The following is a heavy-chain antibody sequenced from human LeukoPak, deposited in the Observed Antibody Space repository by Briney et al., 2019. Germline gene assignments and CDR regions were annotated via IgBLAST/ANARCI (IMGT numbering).Heavy chain of an antibody. CDR1: GGSLSSYY. CDR2: IYYSGST. D-gene: IGHD4-17*01. CDR3: ARGAFSGYGDFGFDY. V-gene: IGHV4-59*01. Sequence: SETLSLTCTVSGGSLSSYYWSWIRQPPGKGLEWVGYIYYSGSTNYNPSLKSRVTISVDTSKNQFSLKLSSVTAADTAVYYCARGAFSGYGDFGFDYWGQGTLVTASS. J-gene: IGHJ4*02.